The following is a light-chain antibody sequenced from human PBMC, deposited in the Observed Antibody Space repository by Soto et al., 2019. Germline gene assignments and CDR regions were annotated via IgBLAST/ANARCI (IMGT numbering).Light chain of an antibody. CDR3: QQRSNWPLT. V-gene: IGKV3-11*01. CDR2: DAS. CDR1: QSVSSY. J-gene: IGKJ4*01. Sequence: EIVWRQCRATLSLSPGERATLSCRASQSVSSYLAWYQQKPGQAPRLLIYDASNRATGIPARFSGSGSGTDFTLTISSLEPEDFAVYYCQQRSNWPLTFGGGTKVDIK.